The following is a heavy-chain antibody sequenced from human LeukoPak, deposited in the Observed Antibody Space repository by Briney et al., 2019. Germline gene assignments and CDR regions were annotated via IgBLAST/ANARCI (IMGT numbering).Heavy chain of an antibody. D-gene: IGHD4-23*01. CDR3: AKGGQNYGGNSGY. CDR2: ISSSSSYI. J-gene: IGHJ4*02. CDR1: GFTFSSYS. V-gene: IGHV3-21*01. Sequence: PGGSLRLSCAGSGFTFSSYSMNWVRQAPGKGLEWVSSISSSSSYIYYADSVKGRFTISRDNARNSLYLQMNSLRAEDTAVYYCAKGGQNYGGNSGYWGQGTLVTVSS.